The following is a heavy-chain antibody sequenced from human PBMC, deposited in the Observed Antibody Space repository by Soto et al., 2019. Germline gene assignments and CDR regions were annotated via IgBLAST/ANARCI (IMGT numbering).Heavy chain of an antibody. J-gene: IGHJ3*02. CDR1: GFTFSSYW. D-gene: IGHD2-15*01. V-gene: IGHV3-74*01. CDR3: ARDPETLYCSGGSCYSGAFDI. Sequence: GGSLRLSCAASGFTFSSYWMHWVRQAPGKGLVWVSRINSDGSSTSYADSVKGRFTISRDNAKNTLYLQMNSLRAEDTAVYYCARDPETLYCSGGSCYSGAFDIWGQGTMVTVSS. CDR2: INSDGSST.